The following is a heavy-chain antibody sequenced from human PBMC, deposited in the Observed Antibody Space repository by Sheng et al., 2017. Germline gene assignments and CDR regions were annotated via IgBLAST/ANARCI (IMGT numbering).Heavy chain of an antibody. Sequence: QVQLVESGGGVVQPGRSLRLSCAASGFTFSSYGMHWVRQAPGKGLEWVAVIWYDGSNKYYADSVKGRFTISRDNSKNTLYLQMNSLRAEDTAVYYCARDMVRGVITKYYYYGMDVWGQGTTVTV. D-gene: IGHD3-10*01. CDR3: ARDMVRGVITKYYYYGMDV. V-gene: IGHV3-33*01. J-gene: IGHJ6*02. CDR2: IWYDGSNK. CDR1: GFTFSSYG.